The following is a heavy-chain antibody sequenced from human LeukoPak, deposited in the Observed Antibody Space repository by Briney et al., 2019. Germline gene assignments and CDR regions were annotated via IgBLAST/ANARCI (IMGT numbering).Heavy chain of an antibody. J-gene: IGHJ4*02. V-gene: IGHV1-2*02. Sequence: ASVIVSCKASGYTFTGHYMHWVLQAPGQGLEWMGWINPNSGGTSYAQNFQGRVTMTRDTSINTAYMEVSRLRSDDTAVYYCAREPYPPPWYYFDYWGQGTLVTVSS. CDR2: INPNSGGT. D-gene: IGHD2-8*02. CDR3: AREPYPPPWYYFDY. CDR1: GYTFTGHY.